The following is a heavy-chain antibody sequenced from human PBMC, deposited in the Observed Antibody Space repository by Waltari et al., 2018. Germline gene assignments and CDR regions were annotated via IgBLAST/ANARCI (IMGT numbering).Heavy chain of an antibody. CDR2: INPNSGDT. V-gene: IGHV1-2*02. CDR1: GYTFTGYY. Sequence: QVQLVQSGAEVKKPGASVKVSCKASGYTFTGYYMPWVRQAPGQGLEGMGWINPNSGDTNYAQKFQGRVTMTRDTSISTAYMELSRLRSDDTAVYYCARGRRPGYYYYMDVWGKGTTVTVSS. CDR3: ARGRRPGYYYYMDV. J-gene: IGHJ6*03.